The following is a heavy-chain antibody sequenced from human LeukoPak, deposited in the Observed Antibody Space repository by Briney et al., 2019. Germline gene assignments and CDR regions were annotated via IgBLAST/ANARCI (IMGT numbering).Heavy chain of an antibody. CDR1: GFTFSSYS. D-gene: IGHD3-16*01. J-gene: IGHJ4*02. V-gene: IGHV3-21*01. CDR3: ARTSRRGDHHDY. CDR2: ISSSSSYI. Sequence: GGSLRLSCAASGFTFSSYSMNWVRQAPGKGLEWVSSISSSSSYIYYADSVKGRFSISRDNAKNSLYLQMNSLRAEDTAVYYCARTSRRGDHHDYWGQGTLVTVSS.